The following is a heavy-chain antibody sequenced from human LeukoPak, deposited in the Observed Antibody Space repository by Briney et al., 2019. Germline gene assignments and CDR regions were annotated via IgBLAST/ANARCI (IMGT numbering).Heavy chain of an antibody. J-gene: IGHJ4*02. CDR3: ARVVGDCSFDY. V-gene: IGHV4-34*01. CDR1: GGPLSVYY. D-gene: IGHD2-21*02. CDR2: INHSGST. Sequence: SEPLSLICGVYGGPLSVYYWSYMRPPTGKGLEWIGEINHSGSTNYYPSLKSRVSISLDTSKNQISLKLSSVTAAGTAVYYGARVVGDCSFDYWREGRLVTVSS.